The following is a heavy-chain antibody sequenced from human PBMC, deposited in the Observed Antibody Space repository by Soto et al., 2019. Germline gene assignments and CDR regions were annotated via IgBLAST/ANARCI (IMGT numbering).Heavy chain of an antibody. V-gene: IGHV3-48*01. J-gene: IGHJ6*02. Sequence: GGSLRLSCAASGFTFSSYWMSWVRQAPGKGLEWVSYISSSSSTIYYADSVKGRFTISRDNAKNSLYLQMNSLRAEDTAVYYCAREWYMDVWGQGTTVTVSS. CDR1: GFTFSSYW. CDR2: ISSSSSTI. CDR3: AREWYMDV. D-gene: IGHD2-15*01.